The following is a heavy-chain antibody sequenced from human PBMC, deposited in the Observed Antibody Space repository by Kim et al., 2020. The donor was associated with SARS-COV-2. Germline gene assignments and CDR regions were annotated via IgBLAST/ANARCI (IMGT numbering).Heavy chain of an antibody. J-gene: IGHJ4*02. CDR3: TRVFGPYDFSDY. V-gene: IGHV3-7*01. D-gene: IGHD3-3*01. CDR2: MSEDESAA. Sequence: GGSLRLSCVGSGFTFRNYWMSWVRQAPGKGLEWLANMSEDESAAYYVDSVKGRFTISRDNANNILYLHMSRLTAEDTALYYCTRVFGPYDFSDYWGQGTLVTVSS. CDR1: GFTFRNYW.